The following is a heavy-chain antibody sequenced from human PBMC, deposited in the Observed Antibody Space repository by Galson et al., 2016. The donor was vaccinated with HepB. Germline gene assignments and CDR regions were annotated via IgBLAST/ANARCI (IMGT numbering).Heavy chain of an antibody. D-gene: IGHD3-10*01. CDR3: ARDGRDATDRYYRYFFDS. J-gene: IGHJ4*02. V-gene: IGHV3-23*01. CDR2: MTGGGTNL. CDR1: GFTFNTYA. Sequence: SLRLSCAVSGFTFNTYAMSWVRQAPGKGLEWVSTMTGGGTNLYYADSVRGRFAISRDNSRNKLFLEMNSLSAEDTAVYYCARDGRDATDRYYRYFFDSWGQGTLVTVSS.